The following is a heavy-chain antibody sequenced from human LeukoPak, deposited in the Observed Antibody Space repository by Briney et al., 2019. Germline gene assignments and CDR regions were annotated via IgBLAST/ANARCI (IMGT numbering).Heavy chain of an antibody. J-gene: IGHJ4*02. CDR2: INPSGGST. CDR3: ARVLESFVYFDY. V-gene: IGHV1-46*01. Sequence: ASVKVSCKASGYTFTSYYMHWVRQAPGQGLEWMGIINPSGGSTSYAQKFQGRVTMTRDMSTSTVYMELSGLRSEDTAVYYCARVLESFVYFDYWGQGTLVTVSS. D-gene: IGHD1-26*01. CDR1: GYTFTSYY.